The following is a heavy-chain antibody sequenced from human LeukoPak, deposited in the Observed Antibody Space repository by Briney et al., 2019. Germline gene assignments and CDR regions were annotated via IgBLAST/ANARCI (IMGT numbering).Heavy chain of an antibody. CDR3: ARDYYGDVLDY. V-gene: IGHV3-33*01. CDR2: IWYDGSNK. J-gene: IGHJ4*02. D-gene: IGHD4-17*01. CDR1: GFTFSSYG. Sequence: GRSLRLSCAASGFTFSSYGMHWVRQAPGKGLEWVGVIWYDGSNKFYADSVKGSFTISRDDSKNTLYPQMLSRRAEDTAFYYCARDYYGDVLDYWGQGTLVTVSS.